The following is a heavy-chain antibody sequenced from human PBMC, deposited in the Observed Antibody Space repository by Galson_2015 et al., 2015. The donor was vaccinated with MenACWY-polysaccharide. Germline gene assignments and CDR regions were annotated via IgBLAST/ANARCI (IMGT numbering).Heavy chain of an antibody. CDR2: IKQDGSEK. J-gene: IGHJ6*02. V-gene: IGHV3-7*01. Sequence: SLRLSCAASGFTFSTYWMSWVRQAPGKGLEWVANIKQDGSEKYFVDSVKGRFIISRDNAKNSMYLQMNSLRAEDTAVYYCARGHMSPTGTRINDHYYYYGTPVWGRATTVTVSS. D-gene: IGHD1/OR15-1a*01. CDR3: ARGHMSPTGTRINDHYYYYGTPV. CDR1: GFTFSTYW.